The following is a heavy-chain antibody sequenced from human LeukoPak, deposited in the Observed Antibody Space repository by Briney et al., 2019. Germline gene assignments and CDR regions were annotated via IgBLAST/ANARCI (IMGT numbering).Heavy chain of an antibody. J-gene: IGHJ4*02. Sequence: PGGSLRLSCEASGFRFSAVPMTWVRQAPGKGLEWVSYISGNGGATYLVDSVKGRFTVSRDNSKNTLYLEMKSLRVEDTAVYYCAKVRALLDYFFDHWGQGALVTVSS. V-gene: IGHV3-23*01. CDR1: GFRFSAVP. CDR2: ISGNGGAT. CDR3: AKVRALLDYFFDH. D-gene: IGHD2/OR15-2a*01.